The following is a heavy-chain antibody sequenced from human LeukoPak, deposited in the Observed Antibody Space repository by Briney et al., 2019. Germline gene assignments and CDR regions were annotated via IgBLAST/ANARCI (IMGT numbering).Heavy chain of an antibody. V-gene: IGHV4-34*01. Sequence: SETLSLTCAVYGGSFSGYYWSWIRQPPGKGLEWIGEINHSGSTNYNPSLKSRVTISVDTSKNQFSLKLSSVTAADTAVYYCARTDKAYYYGSGSYYIDYWGQGTLVTVSS. D-gene: IGHD3-10*01. CDR1: GGSFSGYY. CDR2: INHSGST. CDR3: ARTDKAYYYGSGSYYIDY. J-gene: IGHJ4*02.